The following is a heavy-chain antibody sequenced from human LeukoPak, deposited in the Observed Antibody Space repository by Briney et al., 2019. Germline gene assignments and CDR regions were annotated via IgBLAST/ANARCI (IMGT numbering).Heavy chain of an antibody. D-gene: IGHD2/OR15-2a*01. CDR1: GGSFSGYY. Sequence: PSETLSLTCAVYGGSFSGYYWSWIRQPSGKGLEWIGEINHSGSTNYNPSLKSRVTISVDTSKNQFSLRLSSVTAADTAMYYCARGNNYWGQGILVTVSS. CDR2: INHSGST. V-gene: IGHV4-34*01. CDR3: ARGNNY. J-gene: IGHJ4*02.